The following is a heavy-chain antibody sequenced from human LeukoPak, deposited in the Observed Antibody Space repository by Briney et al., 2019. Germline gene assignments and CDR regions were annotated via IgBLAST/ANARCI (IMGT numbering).Heavy chain of an antibody. CDR1: GFTFSSYA. D-gene: IGHD3-3*01. Sequence: GGSLRLSCAASGFTFSSYAMSWVRQAPGKGLKWVSAISGSGGSTYYADSVKGRFTISRDNSKNTLYLQMNSLRAEDTAVYYCAKIWSGPPFYFDYWGQGTLVTVSS. CDR2: ISGSGGST. V-gene: IGHV3-23*01. CDR3: AKIWSGPPFYFDY. J-gene: IGHJ4*02.